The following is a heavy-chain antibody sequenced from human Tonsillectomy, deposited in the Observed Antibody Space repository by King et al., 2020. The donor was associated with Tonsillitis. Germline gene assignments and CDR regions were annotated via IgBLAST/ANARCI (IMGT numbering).Heavy chain of an antibody. D-gene: IGHD2-21*01. CDR3: ARDVDRSDS. Sequence: VQLVESGGGLVKPGGSLRLSCAASGFTFSSFGMNWVRRAPGKGLEGVSSISSSSSYIYYADSGKGRLTSSRDNAKNSLYLQMNSLRAEDTALYYCARDVDRSDSWGQGTLVTVSS. CDR2: ISSSSSYI. J-gene: IGHJ5*01. CDR1: GFTFSSFG. V-gene: IGHV3-21*01.